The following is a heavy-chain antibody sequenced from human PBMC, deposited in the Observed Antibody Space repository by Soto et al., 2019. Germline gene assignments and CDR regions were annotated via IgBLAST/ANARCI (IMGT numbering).Heavy chain of an antibody. V-gene: IGHV3-11*05. J-gene: IGHJ6*02. CDR3: AREYYYGMDV. CDR2: ITGSSDNT. CDR1: GFTFSDYY. Sequence: QVQLVESGGGLVRPGGSLRLSCAASGFTFSDYYMTWIRQAPGKGLEWVSYITGSSDNTNYADSVKGRFTISRENVKNSLYLQMNSLRAEETAVYYCAREYYYGMDVWGQGTTVTVSS.